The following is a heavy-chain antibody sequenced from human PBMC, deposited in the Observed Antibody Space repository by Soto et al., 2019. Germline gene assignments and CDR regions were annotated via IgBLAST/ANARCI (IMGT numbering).Heavy chain of an antibody. CDR3: ARPKTKVTTFGMDV. CDR1: GFNFSSYS. V-gene: IGHV3-33*01. D-gene: IGHD4-4*01. J-gene: IGHJ6*02. Sequence: SGGSLRLSCATCGFNFSSYSMHWVRQAPGKGLEWVAVIWYDGSNKYYGDSVKGRFTISRDNSKNTVYLQMNNLRAEDTAVYYCARPKTKVTTFGMDVWGQGTTVTVSS. CDR2: IWYDGSNK.